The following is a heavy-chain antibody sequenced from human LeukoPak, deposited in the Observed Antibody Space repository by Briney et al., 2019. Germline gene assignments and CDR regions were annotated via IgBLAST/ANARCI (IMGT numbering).Heavy chain of an antibody. J-gene: IGHJ5*02. CDR2: INSDGSTT. Sequence: PGGSLRLSCTASGFTFSSYWMHWVRQAPGNGLVWVSQINSDGSTTNYGDSVKGRFTISRDNAKNTLFLQMNSLRAEDTAVYYCAKNTGAEFDPWGQGTLVTVSS. CDR1: GFTFSSYW. CDR3: AKNTGAEFDP. V-gene: IGHV3-74*01. D-gene: IGHD1-14*01.